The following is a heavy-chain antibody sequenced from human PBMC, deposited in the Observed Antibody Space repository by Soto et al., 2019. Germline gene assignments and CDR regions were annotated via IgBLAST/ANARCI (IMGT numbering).Heavy chain of an antibody. CDR3: ARPGYYDSSGSLLF. J-gene: IGHJ4*02. D-gene: IGHD3-22*01. CDR1: GGSISSSSYY. V-gene: IGHV4-39*01. CDR2: IYYSGST. Sequence: QLQLQESGPGLVKPSETLSLTCTVSGGSISSSSYYWGWIRQPPGKGLEWIGSIYYSGSTYYNPSLRSRATISVETSKNQFSLKLSSVTAADTAVYYCARPGYYDSSGSLLFWGQGTLVTVSS.